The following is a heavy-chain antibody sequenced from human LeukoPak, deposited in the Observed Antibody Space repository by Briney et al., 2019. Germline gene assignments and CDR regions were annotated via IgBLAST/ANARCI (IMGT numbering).Heavy chain of an antibody. D-gene: IGHD6-19*01. CDR2: SGSGANT. J-gene: IGHJ4*02. CDR3: AKDRDPLSSSGWPWAYFDY. Sequence: PGGSLRLSCTASGFTFSNYALSWVRQAPGKGLEWVVSGSGANTYYADSVKGRFTISRDNSKNTVFLQMNSLGAEDTAVYYRAKDRDPLSSSGWPWAYFDYWGQGIMVIVSS. V-gene: IGHV3-23*01. CDR1: GFTFSNYA.